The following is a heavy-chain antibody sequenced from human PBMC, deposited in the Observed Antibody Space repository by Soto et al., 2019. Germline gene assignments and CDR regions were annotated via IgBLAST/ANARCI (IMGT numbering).Heavy chain of an antibody. Sequence: SAIPSLTWTISGAYWSNYCVIWIRQPPGKGLEYIGYIFYTGRVDYNPSLKSRVTMSVDTSNNQFSLNSLKSEDTGVYYCVTVLPHANSWFDYWGQGTQVTVSS. J-gene: IGHJ4*02. CDR2: IFYTGRV. V-gene: IGHV4-59*12. D-gene: IGHD2-2*01. CDR1: GAYWSNYC. CDR3: VTVLPHANSWFDY.